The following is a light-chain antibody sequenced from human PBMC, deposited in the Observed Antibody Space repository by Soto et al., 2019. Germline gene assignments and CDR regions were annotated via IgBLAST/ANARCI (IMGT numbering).Light chain of an antibody. CDR2: DAS. CDR1: QAVSSSY. J-gene: IGKJ2*01. Sequence: EIVLTQSPTTLSLSPGETATLSCRASQAVSSSYLAWYQQKPGQAPRVVIYDASTRAAGIPDRFSGSGYATDFTLTISSLEPEGVAVYYCQQYEVGFIFGQGTKLEIK. CDR3: QQYEVGFI. V-gene: IGKV3-20*01.